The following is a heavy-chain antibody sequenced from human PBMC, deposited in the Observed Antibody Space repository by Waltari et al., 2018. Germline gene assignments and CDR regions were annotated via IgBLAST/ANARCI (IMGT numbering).Heavy chain of an antibody. Sequence: QLVESGGGLVQPGGSLRLSCVASGFTFSNLWMHWVRQAPGKGLEGVPRSPSDGTRTAYADSVKGRFPVSRDNSRNTLYLEMNSLRAEDTAVHYCANHRPGGYGMEGWGQGTTVTVSS. CDR2: SPSDGTRT. CDR3: ANHRPGGYGMEG. J-gene: IGHJ6*02. D-gene: IGHD2-15*01. V-gene: IGHV3-74*01. CDR1: GFTFSNLW.